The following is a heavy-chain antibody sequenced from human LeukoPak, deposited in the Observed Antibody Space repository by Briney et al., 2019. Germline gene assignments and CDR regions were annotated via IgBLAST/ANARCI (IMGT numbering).Heavy chain of an antibody. V-gene: IGHV3-21*01. J-gene: IGHJ6*02. D-gene: IGHD3-10*01. CDR1: GFTFNSYA. CDR2: ISSSSSHM. CDR3: ARGGSGSWHGMDV. Sequence: GGSLRLSCAASGFTFNSYAMTWARQAPGKGLEWVSCISSSSSHMYYAGSVKGRFSISRDNAKNSLYLQMNSLRAEDTAVYYCARGGSGSWHGMDVWGQGTTVTVSS.